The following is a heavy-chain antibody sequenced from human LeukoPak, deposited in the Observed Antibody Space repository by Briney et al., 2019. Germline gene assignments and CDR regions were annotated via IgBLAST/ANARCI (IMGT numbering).Heavy chain of an antibody. CDR2: ISAYNGDT. CDR3: ARAQTIHSSSWLYYYDSSGYYLFDY. CDR1: GYTFTSYG. D-gene: IGHD3-22*01. J-gene: IGHJ4*02. Sequence: ASVKVSCKASGYTFTSYGISWVRQAPGQGLECMGWISAYNGDTNYAQKLQGRVTMTTDTSTSTAYMELRSLRSDDTAVYYCARAQTIHSSSWLYYYDSSGYYLFDYWGQGTLVTVSS. V-gene: IGHV1-18*01.